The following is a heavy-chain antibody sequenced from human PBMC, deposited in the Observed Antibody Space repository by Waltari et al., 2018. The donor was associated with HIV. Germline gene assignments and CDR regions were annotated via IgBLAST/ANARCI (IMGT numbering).Heavy chain of an antibody. D-gene: IGHD3-22*01. Sequence: QVQLQQWGAGLLKPSETLSLTCAVYGGSFSGYYWSWIRQPPGKGLEWIGEINHSGSTNYNPSLKSRVTISVDTSKNQFSLKLSSVTAADTAVYYCARGLVITMIVVVISTYYFDYWGQGTLVTVSS. J-gene: IGHJ4*02. V-gene: IGHV4-34*01. CDR1: GGSFSGYY. CDR3: ARGLVITMIVVVISTYYFDY. CDR2: INHSGST.